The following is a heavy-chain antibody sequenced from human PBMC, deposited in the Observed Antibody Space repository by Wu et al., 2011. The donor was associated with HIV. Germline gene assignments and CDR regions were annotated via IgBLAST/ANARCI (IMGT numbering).Heavy chain of an antibody. CDR2: ISTYNGKT. J-gene: IGHJ4*02. CDR3: ARDPPGYPYYFDY. CDR1: GYTFTSYG. Sequence: QVQLVQSGAEVKKPGASVKVSCKASGYTFTSYGISWVRQAPGQGLEWIGWISTYNGKTNSAQKLQGRVTMTTDTSTSTVYMEVRSLRSDDTAVYYCARDPPGYPYYFDYWGQGTLVTVSS. D-gene: IGHD5-12*01. V-gene: IGHV1-18*01.